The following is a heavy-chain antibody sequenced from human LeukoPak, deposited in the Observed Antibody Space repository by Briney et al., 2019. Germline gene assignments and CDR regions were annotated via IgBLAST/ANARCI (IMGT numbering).Heavy chain of an antibody. Sequence: GGSLRLSCEASAFTSSTYWMTWVRQAPGKGLEWVANINQDGSEKYYVDSVKGRFTISRDNAKNSLYLQMNSLRAEDTAVYYCARKTANWFDPWGRGTLVTVSS. CDR1: AFTSSTYW. V-gene: IGHV3-7*01. CDR3: ARKTANWFDP. CDR2: INQDGSEK. J-gene: IGHJ5*02.